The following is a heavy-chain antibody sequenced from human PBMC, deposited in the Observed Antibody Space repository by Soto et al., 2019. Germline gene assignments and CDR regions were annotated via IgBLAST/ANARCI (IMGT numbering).Heavy chain of an antibody. J-gene: IGHJ4*02. V-gene: IGHV1-18*01. Sequence: GASVKVSCKASGYTFTSYGISWVRQAPGQGLEWMGWISAYNGNTNYAQELQGRVTMTTDTSTSTAYMELRSLRSDDTAVYYCARDGWWGDYYDSSGYYWSDYWGQGTLVTVSS. D-gene: IGHD3-22*01. CDR3: ARDGWWGDYYDSSGYYWSDY. CDR1: GYTFTSYG. CDR2: ISAYNGNT.